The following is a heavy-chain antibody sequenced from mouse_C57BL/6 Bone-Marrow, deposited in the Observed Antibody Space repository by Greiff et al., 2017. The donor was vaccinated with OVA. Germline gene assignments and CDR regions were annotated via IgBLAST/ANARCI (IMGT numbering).Heavy chain of an antibody. CDR2: ITPNNGGT. D-gene: IGHD2-1*01. CDR3: ARRVYYGPYWYFDV. V-gene: IGHV1-18*01. J-gene: IGHJ1*03. CDR1: GYTFTDYN. Sequence: EVQLVESGPELVKPGASVKIPCKASGYTFTDYNMDWVKQSHGKSLEWIGDITPNNGGTIYNQKFKGKATLTVDKSSSTAYMELRSLTSEDTAVYYCARRVYYGPYWYFDVWGTGTTVTVSS.